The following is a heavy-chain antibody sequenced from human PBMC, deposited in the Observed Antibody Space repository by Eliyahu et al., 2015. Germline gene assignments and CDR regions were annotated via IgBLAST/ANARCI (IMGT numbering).Heavy chain of an antibody. Sequence: EVQLVESGGGLVQPXGSXXLSCAAXGFTFSSYWMHWVRQAPGKGLVWVSRIDTDGTTTSYADSVKGRFTISRDNAKNTLYLQMNSLRDEDTAVYYCARTTTMYDYWGQGTLVTVSS. CDR1: GFTFSSYW. V-gene: IGHV3-74*01. CDR3: ARTTTMYDY. D-gene: IGHD4-11*01. J-gene: IGHJ4*02. CDR2: IDTDGTTT.